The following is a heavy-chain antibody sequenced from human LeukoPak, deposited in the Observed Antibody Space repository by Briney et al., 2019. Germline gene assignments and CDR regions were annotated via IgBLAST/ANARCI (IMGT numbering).Heavy chain of an antibody. CDR3: AKDLNYGGNSGDAFDI. D-gene: IGHD4-23*01. V-gene: IGHV3-30*02. CDR2: IRYDGSNK. Sequence: PGGSLRLSCAASGFTFSSYGMHWVRQAPGKGLEWVAFIRYDGSNKYYADSVKGRFTISRDNSKNTLYLQMNSLRAEDTAVYYCAKDLNYGGNSGDAFDIWGQGTMVTVSS. CDR1: GFTFSSYG. J-gene: IGHJ3*02.